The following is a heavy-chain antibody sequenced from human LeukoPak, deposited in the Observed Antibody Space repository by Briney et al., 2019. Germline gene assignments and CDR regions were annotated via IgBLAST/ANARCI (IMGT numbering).Heavy chain of an antibody. J-gene: IGHJ4*02. CDR2: ISYSGTA. V-gene: IGHV4-4*02. CDR3: VRVRTGSISDH. CDR1: GGSISSSNW. D-gene: IGHD2-8*02. Sequence: SGTLSLTCAVSGGSISSSNWWSWVRQPPGKGLEWLGSISYSGTAYYNPSLRSRVTVSRDTSKNQFSLNLNSVTAADTAVYYCVRVRTGSISDHWGQGILVIVSS.